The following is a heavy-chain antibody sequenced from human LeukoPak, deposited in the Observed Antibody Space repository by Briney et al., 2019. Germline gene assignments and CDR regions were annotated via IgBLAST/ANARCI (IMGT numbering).Heavy chain of an antibody. Sequence: PSETLSLTCAVSGYSISSNNWWAWIRQPPGKGLEWIGYIYYSGNTYYNPYNPSLTSRVTMSVDTSKNQFSLKLSSVTAADTAVYYCARWYCSGGTCFHLDDWGQGTLVTVSS. D-gene: IGHD2-15*01. CDR2: IYYSGNT. J-gene: IGHJ4*02. CDR1: GYSISSNNW. CDR3: ARWYCSGGTCFHLDD. V-gene: IGHV4-28*01.